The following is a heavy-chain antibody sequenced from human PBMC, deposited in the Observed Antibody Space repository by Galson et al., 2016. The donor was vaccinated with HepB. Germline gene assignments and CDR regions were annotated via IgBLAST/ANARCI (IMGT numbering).Heavy chain of an antibody. J-gene: IGHJ4*02. Sequence: SLRLSCAASGITFSSYVMHWVRQAPGKGLEWVAVIWYDGTNQYYADSVKGRFTISRDNSKNTLYLQMNSLKAEDTATYYCAKDRYWNRDFDSWGQGTLVTVSS. CDR3: AKDRYWNRDFDS. CDR2: IWYDGTNQ. V-gene: IGHV3-33*06. CDR1: GITFSSYV. D-gene: IGHD1-1*01.